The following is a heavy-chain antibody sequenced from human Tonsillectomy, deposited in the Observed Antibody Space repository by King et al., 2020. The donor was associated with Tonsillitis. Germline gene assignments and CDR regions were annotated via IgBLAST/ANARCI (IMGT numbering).Heavy chain of an antibody. CDR3: AKDRRVGIAVAGSFEY. D-gene: IGHD6-19*01. Sequence: VQLVESGGGLVQPGRSLRLSCAASGFTFSSYAMRWVRQAPGKGLEWVSAISGSGGSTYYADSVKGRFTISRDNSKNTLYLQMNSLRAEDTAVYYCAKDRRVGIAVAGSFEYWGQGTLVTVSS. CDR2: ISGSGGST. CDR1: GFTFSSYA. V-gene: IGHV3-23*04. J-gene: IGHJ4*02.